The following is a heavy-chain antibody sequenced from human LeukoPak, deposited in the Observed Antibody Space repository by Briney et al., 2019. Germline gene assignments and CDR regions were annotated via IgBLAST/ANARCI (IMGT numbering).Heavy chain of an antibody. CDR3: ARSGGGYCSGGSCRWFDP. CDR2: IIPILGIA. J-gene: IGHJ5*02. V-gene: IGHV1-69*04. Sequence: ASVKVSCKASGGTFSSYAISWVRQAPGQGLEWMGRIIPILGIANYAQKFQGRVTIIADKSTSTAYMELSSLRSEDTAVYYCARSGGGYCSGGSCRWFDPWGQGTLVTVSS. D-gene: IGHD2-15*01. CDR1: GGTFSSYA.